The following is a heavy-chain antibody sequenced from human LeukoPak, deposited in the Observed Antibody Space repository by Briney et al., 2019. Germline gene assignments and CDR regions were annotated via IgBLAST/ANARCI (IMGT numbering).Heavy chain of an antibody. CDR1: GFTFSSYA. Sequence: PGGSLRLSCAASGFTFSSYAMHWVRQAPGKGLEWVAVISYDGSNKYYADSVKGRFTISRDNSKNTLYLQMNSLRAEDTAVYYCARDQRGLDPRTNYFDYWGQGTLVTVPS. D-gene: IGHD1-1*01. CDR2: ISYDGSNK. CDR3: ARDQRGLDPRTNYFDY. J-gene: IGHJ4*02. V-gene: IGHV3-30-3*01.